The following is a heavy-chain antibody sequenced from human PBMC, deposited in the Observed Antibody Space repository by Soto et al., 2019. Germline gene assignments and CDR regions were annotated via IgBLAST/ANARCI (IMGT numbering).Heavy chain of an antibody. CDR2: IYYSGST. D-gene: IGHD3-9*01. Sequence: SLTCTVSGGSISSYYWSWIRQPPGKGLEWIGYIYYSGSTNYNPSLKSRVTISVDTSKNQFSLKLSSVTAADTAVYYCARHLFGLRYFDSGPNWFDPWGQGTLVTVSS. CDR1: GGSISSYY. V-gene: IGHV4-59*08. CDR3: ARHLFGLRYFDSGPNWFDP. J-gene: IGHJ5*02.